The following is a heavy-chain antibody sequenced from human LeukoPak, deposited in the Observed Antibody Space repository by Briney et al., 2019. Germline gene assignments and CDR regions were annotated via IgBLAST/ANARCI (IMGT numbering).Heavy chain of an antibody. CDR3: AAGYCSGGSCYPYYYYGMDV. CDR2: IVVGSGNT. Sequence: GASVKVSCKASGYTFTSYDINWVRQATGQRLEWIGWIVVGSGNTNYAQKFQERVTVIRDMSTSTAYMELSSLRSEDTAVYYCAAGYCSGGSCYPYYYYGMDVWGQGTTVTVSS. J-gene: IGHJ6*02. CDR1: GYTFTSYD. V-gene: IGHV1-58*02. D-gene: IGHD2-15*01.